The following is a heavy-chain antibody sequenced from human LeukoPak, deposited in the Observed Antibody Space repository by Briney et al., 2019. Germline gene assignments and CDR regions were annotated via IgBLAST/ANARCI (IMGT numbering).Heavy chain of an antibody. V-gene: IGHV4-30-4*07. CDR1: GGSISSGGSISSGGSS. CDR2: IYYSGTT. Sequence: SETLSLTCTVSGGSISSGGSISSGGSSWTWIRQPPGKGLEWIGYIYYSGTTYYNPSLKSRLTISVDTSKNQISLRLSSVTAADTAVYYCARDGYDEGYYYMDVWGKGTTVTVSS. D-gene: IGHD5-12*01. CDR3: ARDGYDEGYYYMDV. J-gene: IGHJ6*03.